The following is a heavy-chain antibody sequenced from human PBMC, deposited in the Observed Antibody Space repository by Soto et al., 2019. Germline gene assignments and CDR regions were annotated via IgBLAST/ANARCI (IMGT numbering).Heavy chain of an antibody. CDR1: GYTFTSYD. D-gene: IGHD1-26*01. J-gene: IGHJ4*02. CDR2: MNPNSGNT. Sequence: ASVKVSCKASGYTFTSYDINWVRQATGQGLEWMGWMNPNSGNTGYAQKFQGRVTMTRNTSISTAYMELSSLRSEDTAVYYCAREYSGSYAEDYWGQGTLVTVSS. CDR3: AREYSGSYAEDY. V-gene: IGHV1-8*01.